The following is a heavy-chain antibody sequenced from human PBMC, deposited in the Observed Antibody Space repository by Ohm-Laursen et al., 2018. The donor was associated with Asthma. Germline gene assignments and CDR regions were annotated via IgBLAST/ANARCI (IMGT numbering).Heavy chain of an antibody. J-gene: IGHJ6*02. D-gene: IGHD2-2*01. V-gene: IGHV3-30-3*01. CDR1: GFPFNEYY. CDR3: ARDPCSSTSCYLFYGMDV. Sequence: SLRLSCTASGFPFNEYYMSWIRQAPGKGLEWVAVISYDGSNKYYADSVKGRFTISRDNSKNTLYLQMNSLRAEDTAVYYCARDPCSSTSCYLFYGMDVWGQGTTVTVS. CDR2: ISYDGSNK.